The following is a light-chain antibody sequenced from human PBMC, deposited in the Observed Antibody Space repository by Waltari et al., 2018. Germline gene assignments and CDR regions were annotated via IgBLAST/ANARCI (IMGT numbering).Light chain of an antibody. Sequence: DIVMTQSPDSLAVSLGESATIHCKSSRTVLYSSNNKNYLAWYQQKAGQAPKLLISWASARQSGAPELFSGSGSGTDFALTISSLQAEDAAVYYCQQYYNIPWTFGQGTKVEVK. CDR1: RTVLYSSNNKNY. CDR3: QQYYNIPWT. J-gene: IGKJ1*01. CDR2: WAS. V-gene: IGKV4-1*01.